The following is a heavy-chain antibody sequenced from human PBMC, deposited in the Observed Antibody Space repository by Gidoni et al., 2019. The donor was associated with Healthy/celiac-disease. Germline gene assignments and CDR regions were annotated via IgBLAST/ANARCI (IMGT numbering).Heavy chain of an antibody. D-gene: IGHD2-2*01. CDR1: GCTFSSYA. Sequence: QVQLVQSGAEVKKPGSSVKFSCKASGCTFSSYAISWVRQAPGQGLEWMGGIIPIFGTANYAQKFQGRVTITADESTSTAYMELSSLRSEDTAVYYCAREAVYCSSTSCYPYGMDVWGQGTTVTVSS. V-gene: IGHV1-69*01. CDR3: AREAVYCSSTSCYPYGMDV. J-gene: IGHJ6*02. CDR2: IIPIFGTA.